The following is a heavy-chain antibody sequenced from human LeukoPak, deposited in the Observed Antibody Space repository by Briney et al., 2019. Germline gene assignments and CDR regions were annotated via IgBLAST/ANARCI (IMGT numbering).Heavy chain of an antibody. CDR3: ARDLRTYYYDSSGYYSDYYFDY. J-gene: IGHJ4*02. Sequence: GGSLRLSCAASGSTFSSYSMNWVRQAPGKGLEWVSYISSSSTTIYYADSVKGRFTISRDNAKNSLYLQMNSLRAEDTAVYYCARDLRTYYYDSSGYYSDYYFDYWGQGTLVTVSS. D-gene: IGHD3-22*01. CDR1: GSTFSSYS. V-gene: IGHV3-48*04. CDR2: ISSSSTTI.